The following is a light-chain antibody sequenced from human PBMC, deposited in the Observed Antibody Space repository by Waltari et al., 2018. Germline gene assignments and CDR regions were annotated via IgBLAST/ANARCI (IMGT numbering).Light chain of an antibody. CDR3: TSYTGSSSFYV. V-gene: IGLV2-14*03. J-gene: IGLJ1*01. CDR2: DVS. CDR1: SSDVGAYNY. Sequence: QSALTQPASVSGSPGQSITISCTGTSSDVGAYNYVSWYQQHPGKAPKLMIYDVSERPSGVSMRCSGSKPDTTASLTISGLQAEDEADYYCTSYTGSSSFYVFGIGTKVTVL.